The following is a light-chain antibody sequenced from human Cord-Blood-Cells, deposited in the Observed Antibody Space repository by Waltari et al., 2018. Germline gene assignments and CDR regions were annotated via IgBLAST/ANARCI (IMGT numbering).Light chain of an antibody. CDR1: SSDVGGSNY. V-gene: IGLV2-14*01. J-gene: IGLJ1*01. Sequence: HSALTQPASVSGSPGQSITIPCTGTSSDVGGSNYVSWYQQHPGKAPNLMIYEVSNRPSGVSNRFSGSKSGNTASLTISGLQAEDEADYYCSSYTSSSTYVFGTGTKVTVL. CDR3: SSYTSSSTYV. CDR2: EVS.